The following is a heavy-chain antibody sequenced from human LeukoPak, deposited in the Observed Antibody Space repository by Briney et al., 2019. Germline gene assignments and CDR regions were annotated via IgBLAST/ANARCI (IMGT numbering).Heavy chain of an antibody. CDR3: AKGGPRGIAAAGTYDY. J-gene: IGHJ4*02. CDR1: GGSISSSN. V-gene: IGHV3-23*01. D-gene: IGHD6-13*01. CDR2: ISGSGGST. Sequence: PSETLSLTCAVSGGSISSSNWWSWVRQPPGKGLEWVSAISGSGGSTYYADSVKGRFTISRDNSKNTLYLQMNSLRAEDTAVYYCAKGGPRGIAAAGTYDYWGQGTLVTVSS.